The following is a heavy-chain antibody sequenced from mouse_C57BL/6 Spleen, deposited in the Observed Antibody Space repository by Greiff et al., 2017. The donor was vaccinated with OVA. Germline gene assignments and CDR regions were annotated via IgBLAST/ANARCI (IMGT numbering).Heavy chain of an antibody. D-gene: IGHD2-2*01. J-gene: IGHJ3*01. Sequence: EVQLQQSGAELVWPGASVKLSCTASGFNIKDYYMHWVKQRPEQGLEWIGRIDPEDGDTEYAPKFQGKATMTADTSSNTAYLQLSSLTSEDTAVYYCTTIGMVTTEFAYWGQGTLVTVSA. CDR2: IDPEDGDT. CDR3: TTIGMVTTEFAY. V-gene: IGHV14-1*01. CDR1: GFNIKDYY.